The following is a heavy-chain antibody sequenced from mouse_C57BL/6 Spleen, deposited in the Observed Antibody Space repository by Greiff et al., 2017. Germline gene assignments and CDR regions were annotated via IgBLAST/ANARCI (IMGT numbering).Heavy chain of an antibody. CDR3: ERQDTTVVALFDY. Sequence: EVQVVESGGDLVKPGGSLKLSCAASGFTFSSYGMSWVRQTPDKRLEWVATISSGGSYTYYPDSVKGRFTISRDNAKNTLYLQMSSLKSEDTAMYYCERQDTTVVALFDYWGQGTTLTVSS. V-gene: IGHV5-6*01. CDR2: ISSGGSYT. J-gene: IGHJ2*01. CDR1: GFTFSSYG. D-gene: IGHD1-1*01.